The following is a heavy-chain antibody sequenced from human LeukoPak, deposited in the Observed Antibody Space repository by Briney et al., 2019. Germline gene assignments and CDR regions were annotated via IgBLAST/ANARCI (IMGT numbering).Heavy chain of an antibody. D-gene: IGHD3-16*01. V-gene: IGHV3-48*01. J-gene: IGHJ3*02. CDR3: AKTYYFGGCPSGDGFDK. CDR1: GFTFSIFG. CDR2: IDGRSGIT. Sequence: PGGSLRLSCAASGFTFSIFGLNWVRQAPGKGPEWISYIDGRSGITYHADSVQGRFTISRDDARESVFLQMDGLRVDDTAVYYCAKTYYFGGCPSGDGFDKRGPGTWVIVSA.